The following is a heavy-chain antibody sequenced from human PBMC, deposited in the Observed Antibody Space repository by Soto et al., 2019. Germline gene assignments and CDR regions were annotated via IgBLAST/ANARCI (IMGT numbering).Heavy chain of an antibody. D-gene: IGHD1-26*01. CDR3: ARDIPDGSYDPIVHYYYGMAV. V-gene: IGHV3-21*01. CDR1: GFTFSSYS. CDR2: ISSSSSYT. J-gene: IGHJ6*02. Sequence: GGSLRLSCAASGFTFSSYSMNWVRQAPGKGLEWVSSISSSSSYTNYADSVKGRFTISRDNAKNSLYLQMNSLRAEDTAVYYCARDIPDGSYDPIVHYYYGMAVWGQGNTVTVSS.